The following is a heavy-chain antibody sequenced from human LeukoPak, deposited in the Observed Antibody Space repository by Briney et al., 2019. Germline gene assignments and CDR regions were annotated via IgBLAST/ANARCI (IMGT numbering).Heavy chain of an antibody. CDR1: GGSFSGYY. V-gene: IGHV4-34*01. D-gene: IGHD4-17*01. CDR2: INHSGST. CDR3: VRDGMTSATVAFDV. J-gene: IGHJ3*01. Sequence: SETLSLTCAVYGGSFSGYYWSWIRQPPGKGLEWIGEINHSGSTNYNPSLKSRVTISVDTSKNQFSLKLSSVTAADTAVYYCVRDGMTSATVAFDVWGQGTMVTVSS.